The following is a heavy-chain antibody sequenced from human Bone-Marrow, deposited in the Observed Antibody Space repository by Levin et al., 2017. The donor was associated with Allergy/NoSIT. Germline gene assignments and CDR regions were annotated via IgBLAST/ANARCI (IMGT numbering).Heavy chain of an antibody. V-gene: IGHV3-9*01. D-gene: IGHD5-24*01. CDR1: GFNVDDYA. Sequence: PGGSLRLSCAVSGFNVDDYAMHWVRQAPGKGLEWVSGITRNRGKKDYADSVKGRFTISRDNAKNSLYLQMNSLRTEDTALYYCAKDISGDGSNFDHWGQGTLVTVSS. CDR2: ITRNRGKK. J-gene: IGHJ4*02. CDR3: AKDISGDGSNFDH.